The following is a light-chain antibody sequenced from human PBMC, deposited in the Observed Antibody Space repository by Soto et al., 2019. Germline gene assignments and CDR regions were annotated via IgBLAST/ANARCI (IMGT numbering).Light chain of an antibody. CDR2: EVT. V-gene: IGLV2-8*01. CDR3: SSFAGNNNL. J-gene: IGLJ2*01. Sequence: QSALTQPPSASGSPGQSVTISCTGTSRDVGGYDLVSWYQQHPGKAPKLIVYEVTKRPSGVPARFSGSKSGNTASLTVSGLQADDESDYYCSSFAGNNNLFGGGTKLTVL. CDR1: SRDVGGYDL.